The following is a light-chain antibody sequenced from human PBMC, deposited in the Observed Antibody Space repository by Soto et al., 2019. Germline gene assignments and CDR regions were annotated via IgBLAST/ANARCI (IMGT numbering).Light chain of an antibody. V-gene: IGKV1-39*01. CDR3: HQSYSTPQT. CDR1: QSISSW. Sequence: DIHMTHSPSTLSASVGDSFTITCRASQSISSWLAWYQQKPGKAPKLLIYAASSLQSGVPSRFSGSGSGTDFTLTISSLQPEDFATYYCHQSYSTPQTFGQGTKVDIK. J-gene: IGKJ1*01. CDR2: AAS.